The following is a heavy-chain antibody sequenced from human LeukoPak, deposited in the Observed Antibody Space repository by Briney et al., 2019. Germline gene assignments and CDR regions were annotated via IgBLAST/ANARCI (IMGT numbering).Heavy chain of an antibody. Sequence: GGSLRLSCAVSGFTFSSYAMSWVRQAPGKGLEWVSAISGSGGSTYYADSVKGRFTISRDNSKNTLYLQMNSLRAEDTAVYYCAKGGVVYSSGSKFDPWGQGTLVTVSS. V-gene: IGHV3-23*01. D-gene: IGHD6-19*01. CDR2: ISGSGGST. CDR1: GFTFSSYA. CDR3: AKGGVVYSSGSKFDP. J-gene: IGHJ5*02.